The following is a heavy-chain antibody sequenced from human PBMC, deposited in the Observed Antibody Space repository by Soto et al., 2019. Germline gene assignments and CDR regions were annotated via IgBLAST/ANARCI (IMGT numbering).Heavy chain of an antibody. D-gene: IGHD3-16*01. CDR2: INWKSDI. V-gene: IGHV3-9*01. Sequence: LRLSCAVSGFTFDDNAMHWVRQAPEKGLEWVSGINWKSDIGYADSVKGRFTISRDNAENSLYLQMNSLRAEDTALHYCAISQDRGGRTTFIYWGQGTQVTVSS. CDR3: AISQDRGGRTTFIY. J-gene: IGHJ4*02. CDR1: GFTFDDNA.